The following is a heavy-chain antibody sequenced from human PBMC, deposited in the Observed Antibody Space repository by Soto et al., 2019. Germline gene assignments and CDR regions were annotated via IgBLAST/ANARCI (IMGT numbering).Heavy chain of an antibody. D-gene: IGHD2-2*01. CDR3: ARDKLEYCSSTSCYVNWFDP. CDR2: ISAYNGNT. CDR1: GYTFTSYG. J-gene: IGHJ5*02. V-gene: IGHV1-18*01. Sequence: ASVKVSCKASGYTFTSYGISWVRQAPGQGLEWMGWISAYNGNTNYAQKLQGRVTMTTDTSTSTAYMELRSLRSDDTAVYYCARDKLEYCSSTSCYVNWFDPWGQGTLVTVSS.